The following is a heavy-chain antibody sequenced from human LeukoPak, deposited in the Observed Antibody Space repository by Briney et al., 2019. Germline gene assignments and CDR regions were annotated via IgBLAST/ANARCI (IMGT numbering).Heavy chain of an antibody. CDR2: ISYDGSNK. CDR3: AKDRYDSSGHGDY. CDR1: GFTFNNYG. D-gene: IGHD3-22*01. J-gene: IGHJ4*02. V-gene: IGHV3-30*18. Sequence: GGSLRLSCAASGFTFNNYGMHWVRQAPGKGLEWVAVISYDGSNKYYADSVKGRFTISRDNSKNTLYLQMNSLRAEDTAVYYCAKDRYDSSGHGDYWGQGTLVTVSS.